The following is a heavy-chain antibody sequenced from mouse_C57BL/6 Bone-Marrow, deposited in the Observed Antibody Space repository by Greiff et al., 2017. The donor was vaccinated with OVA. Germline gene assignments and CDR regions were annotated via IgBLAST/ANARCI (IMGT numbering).Heavy chain of an antibody. Sequence: QVQLQQSGAELARPGASVKLSCKASGYTFTSYGISWVKQRTGQGLEWIGELYPRSGNTYYNEKFKGKATLTAEQSSSTAYMELRSLTSEDSAVYFCEVYYYGPWYFDVWGTGTTVTVSS. CDR1: GYTFTSYG. V-gene: IGHV1-81*01. D-gene: IGHD1-1*01. CDR3: EVYYYGPWYFDV. CDR2: LYPRSGNT. J-gene: IGHJ1*03.